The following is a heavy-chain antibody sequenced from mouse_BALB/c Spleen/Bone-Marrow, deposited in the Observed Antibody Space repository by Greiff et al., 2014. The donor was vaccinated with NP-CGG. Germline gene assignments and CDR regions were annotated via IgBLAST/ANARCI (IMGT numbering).Heavy chain of an antibody. D-gene: IGHD2-2*01. CDR1: GYTFTNYW. CDR3: ARERYGYDGWYFDV. CDR2: IAPGSGST. Sequence: DLVKPGASVKLSCKASGYTFTNYWINWIKQRPGQGLERIGRIAPGSGSTYYNEMFKGKTTLTVDTSSSTAYIQLSSLSSEDSDVYFCARERYGYDGWYFDVWGAGTTVTVSS. J-gene: IGHJ1*01. V-gene: IGHV1S41*01.